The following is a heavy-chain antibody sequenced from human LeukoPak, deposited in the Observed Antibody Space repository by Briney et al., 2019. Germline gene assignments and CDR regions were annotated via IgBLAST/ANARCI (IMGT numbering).Heavy chain of an antibody. V-gene: IGHV4-39*07. CDR2: IYYSGST. J-gene: IGHJ4*02. Sequence: KASETLSLICTVSGGSISSSSYYWGWIRQPPGKGLEWIGSIYYSGSTYYNPSLKSRVTISVDTSKDQFSLKLSSVTAADTAVYYCARGYNKPGAYFDYWGQGTLVTVSS. CDR3: ARGYNKPGAYFDY. D-gene: IGHD1-14*01. CDR1: GGSISSSSYY.